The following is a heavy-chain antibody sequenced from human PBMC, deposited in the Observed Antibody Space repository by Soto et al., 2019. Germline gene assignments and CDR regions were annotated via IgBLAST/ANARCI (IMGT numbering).Heavy chain of an antibody. J-gene: IGHJ4*02. V-gene: IGHV1-2*02. CDR1: GYSFTGYY. Sequence: ASVQVSCKTSGYSFTGYYLHWVRQAPGQGLEWMGWINPYDGGTNYAQSFQGRVTMARDTSISTAYMELTSLRSDDTAMYYCARDSPFDYWGQGTPVTVSS. CDR2: INPYDGGT. CDR3: ARDSPFDY.